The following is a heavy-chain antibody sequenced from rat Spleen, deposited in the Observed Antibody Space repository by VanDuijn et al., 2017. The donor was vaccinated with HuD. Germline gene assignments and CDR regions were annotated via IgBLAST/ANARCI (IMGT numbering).Heavy chain of an antibody. V-gene: IGHV5-29*01. J-gene: IGHJ2*01. CDR3: ARRHYGYTDYFDY. CDR2: ISYDDRST. D-gene: IGHD1-9*01. Sequence: EVQLVESDGGLVQPGKSLKLSCAASGFTFSDYYMAWVRQAPTKGLEWVATISYDDRSTYYRDSVRGRFTLSRDNAKNTQYLQMDSLRSEDTATYYCARRHYGYTDYFDYWGQGVMVTVSS. CDR1: GFTFSDYY.